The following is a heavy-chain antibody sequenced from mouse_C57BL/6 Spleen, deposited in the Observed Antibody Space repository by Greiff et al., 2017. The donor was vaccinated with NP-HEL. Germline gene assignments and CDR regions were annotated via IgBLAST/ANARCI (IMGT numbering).Heavy chain of an antibody. J-gene: IGHJ2*01. Sequence: EVQLQQSGPELVKPGASVKISCKASGYTFTDYYMNWVKQSHGKSLEWIGDINPNNGGTSYNQKFKGKATLTVDKSSSTAYMALRSLTSEDSAVYYCARGVTTVETGFDYWGQGTTLTVSS. CDR3: ARGVTTVETGFDY. CDR2: INPNNGGT. CDR1: GYTFTDYY. D-gene: IGHD1-1*01. V-gene: IGHV1-26*01.